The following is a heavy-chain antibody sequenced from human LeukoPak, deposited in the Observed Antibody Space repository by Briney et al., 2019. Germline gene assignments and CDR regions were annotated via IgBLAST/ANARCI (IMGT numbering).Heavy chain of an antibody. D-gene: IGHD6-6*01. Sequence: PGGSLRLSCAASGFTFSSYGMHWVRQAPGKGLEWVAVIWYDGSNKYYADSVKGRFTISRDNSKNTLYLQMNSLRAEDTAVYYCAREGVAAYYFDYWGQGTLVTVSS. V-gene: IGHV3-33*01. J-gene: IGHJ4*02. CDR1: GFTFSSYG. CDR2: IWYDGSNK. CDR3: AREGVAAYYFDY.